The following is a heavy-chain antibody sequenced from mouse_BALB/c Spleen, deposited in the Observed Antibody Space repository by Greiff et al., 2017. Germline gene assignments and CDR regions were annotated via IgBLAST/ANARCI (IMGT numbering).Heavy chain of an antibody. D-gene: IGHD2-3*01. CDR1: GYTFTSYV. J-gene: IGHJ4*01. Sequence: EVQLQQSGPELVKPGASVKMSCKASGYTFTSYVMHWVKQKPGQGLEWIGYINPYNDGTKYNEKFKGKATLTSDKSSSTAYMELSSLTSEDSAVYYCARERHDGYCGGEYAMDYWGQGTSVTVAS. CDR3: ARERHDGYCGGEYAMDY. V-gene: IGHV1-14*01. CDR2: INPYNDGT.